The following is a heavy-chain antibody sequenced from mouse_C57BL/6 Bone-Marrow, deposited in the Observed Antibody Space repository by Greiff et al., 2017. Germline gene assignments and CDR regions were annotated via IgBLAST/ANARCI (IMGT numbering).Heavy chain of an antibody. CDR2: IYPRSGNT. D-gene: IGHD1-1*01. J-gene: IGHJ2*01. CDR3: ARRYYGSSFDY. Sequence: QVQLQQSGAELARPGASVKLSCKASGYTFTSYGISWVKQRTGQGLEWIGEIYPRSGNTYYNEKFKGKATLTADKSSSTAYMELRSLTSEDSAVXFCARRYYGSSFDYWGQGTTLTVSS. CDR1: GYTFTSYG. V-gene: IGHV1-81*01.